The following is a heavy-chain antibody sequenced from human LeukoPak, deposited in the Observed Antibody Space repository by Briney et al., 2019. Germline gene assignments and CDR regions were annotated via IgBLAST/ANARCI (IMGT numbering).Heavy chain of an antibody. CDR3: AELGITMIGGV. J-gene: IGHJ6*04. Sequence: SGGSLRLSCAASGFTFSSYSMNWVRQAPGKGLEWVSSISSSSSYIYYADSVKGRFTISRDDAKNSLYLQMNSLRAEDTAIYYCAELGITMIGGVWGKGTTVTISS. V-gene: IGHV3-21*01. D-gene: IGHD3-10*02. CDR1: GFTFSSYS. CDR2: ISSSSSYI.